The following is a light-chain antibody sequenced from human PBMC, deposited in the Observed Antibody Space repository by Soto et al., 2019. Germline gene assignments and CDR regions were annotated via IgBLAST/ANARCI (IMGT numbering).Light chain of an antibody. Sequence: DIQMTQSPSTLSASVGDRVTITCRASQSISTWLAWYQQKPGKAPRLLIYKASSLESGVPSRFSGSGSGTEFTLTISSLQPDDFATYYCQQYNSYSHLTFGGGTTLEIK. CDR2: KAS. V-gene: IGKV1-5*03. J-gene: IGKJ4*01. CDR3: QQYNSYSHLT. CDR1: QSISTW.